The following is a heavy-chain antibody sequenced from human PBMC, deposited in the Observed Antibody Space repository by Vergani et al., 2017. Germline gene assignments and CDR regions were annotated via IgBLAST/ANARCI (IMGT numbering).Heavy chain of an antibody. D-gene: IGHD2-2*01. CDR1: GFTFSSSG. CDR3: ARGEGYCIRTSCYFDY. V-gene: IGHV3-33*01. J-gene: IGHJ4*01. CDR2: IWYDESNK. Sequence: QVQLVESGGGVVQPGRSLRLSCAASGFTFSSSGMHRVRQAPGKGLEWVAIIWYDESNKYYADYVKGRFTISRDNSKNTLYLQMNSLRAEDTAVYYCARGEGYCIRTSCYFDYWGHGTLVTVSS.